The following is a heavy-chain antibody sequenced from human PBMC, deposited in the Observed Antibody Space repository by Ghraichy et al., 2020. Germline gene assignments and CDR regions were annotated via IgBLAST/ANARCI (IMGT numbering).Heavy chain of an antibody. V-gene: IGHV3-7*03. Sequence: GGSLRLSCAASGFTFSNYWMSWVRQAPGKGLEWVANIGGEKYYVDPVKGRFTISRDNAKNSLSLQMNSLRAEDTAVYYCARLRPQYYFDYWGQGTLVTVSS. CDR2: IGGEK. CDR3: ARLRPQYYFDY. D-gene: IGHD4-11*01. J-gene: IGHJ4*02. CDR1: GFTFSNYW.